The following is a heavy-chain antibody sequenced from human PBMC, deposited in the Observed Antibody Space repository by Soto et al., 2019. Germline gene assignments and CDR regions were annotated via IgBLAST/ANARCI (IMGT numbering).Heavy chain of an antibody. D-gene: IGHD6-19*01. Sequence: GSLRLSCAASGFSVVNYAMNWVLQAPGKGLEWVSGLSGSGTSTYYADSVKGRFTISRDNSRDTLFLQMNSLTADDTAVYYCAKATTNGGWFNPFDSWGQGALVTVSS. V-gene: IGHV3-23*01. J-gene: IGHJ4*02. CDR1: GFSVVNYA. CDR3: AKATTNGGWFNPFDS. CDR2: LSGSGTST.